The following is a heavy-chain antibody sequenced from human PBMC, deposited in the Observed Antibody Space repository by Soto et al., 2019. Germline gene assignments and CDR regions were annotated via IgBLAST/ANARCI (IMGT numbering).Heavy chain of an antibody. V-gene: IGHV3-23*01. Sequence: RDSYAVAGGRSSDYYISWIRQAQGKRLEWVSAISKSGGSTHYADSVKGRFTISRDNSKNTLYLQMNSLRAEDTAVYYCAKPTERSAYNWFDPWGQGTLVTVSS. D-gene: IGHD1-1*01. J-gene: IGHJ5*02. CDR1: GGRSSDYY. CDR2: ISKSGGST. CDR3: AKPTERSAYNWFDP.